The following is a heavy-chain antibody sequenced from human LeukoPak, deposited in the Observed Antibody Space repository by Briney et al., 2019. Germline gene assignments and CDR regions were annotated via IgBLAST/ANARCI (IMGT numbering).Heavy chain of an antibody. J-gene: IGHJ4*02. CDR3: AKAADGDY. V-gene: IGHV3-23*01. Sequence: AAXXFTFXSXXMSWVRXAPGXGLEWVSAISGSGGSTYYADSVKGRFTISRDNSKNTLYLQMNSLRAEDTAVYYCAKAADGDYWGQGTLVTVSS. D-gene: IGHD2-2*01. CDR1: XFTFXSXX. CDR2: ISGSGGST.